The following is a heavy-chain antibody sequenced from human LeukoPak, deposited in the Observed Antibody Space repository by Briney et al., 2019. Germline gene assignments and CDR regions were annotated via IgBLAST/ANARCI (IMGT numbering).Heavy chain of an antibody. D-gene: IGHD3-10*01. V-gene: IGHV4-59*01. CDR3: ARELYYGSGSYYFDY. CDR1: GGSISNYY. J-gene: IGHJ4*02. Sequence: SETLSLTCTVSGGSISNYYWTWIRPPPGKGLEWIGHIYNSGNTNYNPSLKSRVTISVDTSKNQFSLKLRSVTAADTAVYYCARELYYGSGSYYFDYWGQGTLVTVSS. CDR2: IYNSGNT.